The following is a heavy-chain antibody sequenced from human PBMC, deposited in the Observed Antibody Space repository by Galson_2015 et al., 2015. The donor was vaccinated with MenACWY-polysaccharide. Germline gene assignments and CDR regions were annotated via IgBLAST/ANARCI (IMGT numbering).Heavy chain of an antibody. V-gene: IGHV3-74*01. CDR1: GFTFSSYW. CDR3: ARGGGRFPENYYFDY. J-gene: IGHJ4*02. CDR2: INSDESST. D-gene: IGHD3-16*01. Sequence: SLRLSCAASGFTFSSYWMHWVRQAPGKGLVWVSRINSDESSTSYADSVKGRFTTSRDNAKNTLYLQMNSLSAEDTAVYYCARGGGRFPENYYFDYWGQGTLVTVSS.